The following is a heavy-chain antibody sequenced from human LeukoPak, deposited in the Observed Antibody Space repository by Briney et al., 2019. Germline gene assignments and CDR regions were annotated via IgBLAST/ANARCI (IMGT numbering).Heavy chain of an antibody. CDR3: ARQADHSSGWYPPLYYYYYMDV. Sequence: PSQTLSLTCTVSGNSISSGDYYWSWIRQPAGKGLEWIGRIYTSGSTTYNPSLKSRVTISVDTSKNQFSLKLSSVTAADTAVYYCARQADHSSGWYPPLYYYYYMDVWGKGTTVTVSS. V-gene: IGHV4-61*02. J-gene: IGHJ6*03. CDR2: IYTSGST. D-gene: IGHD6-19*01. CDR1: GNSISSGDYY.